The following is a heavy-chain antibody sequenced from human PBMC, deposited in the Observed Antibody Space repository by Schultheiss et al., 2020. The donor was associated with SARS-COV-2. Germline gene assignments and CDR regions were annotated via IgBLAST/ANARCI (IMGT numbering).Heavy chain of an antibody. CDR3: ARGVGDASTNTILNAFDI. V-gene: IGHV3-30*04. Sequence: GESLKISCAASGFTFSSYAMHWVRQAPGKGLEWVAVISYDGSNKYYADSVKGRFTISRDNSKNTLYLQMNSLRAEDTAVYYCARGVGDASTNTILNAFDIWGPGTMVTVSS. CDR2: ISYDGSNK. J-gene: IGHJ3*02. CDR1: GFTFSSYA. D-gene: IGHD3-3*01.